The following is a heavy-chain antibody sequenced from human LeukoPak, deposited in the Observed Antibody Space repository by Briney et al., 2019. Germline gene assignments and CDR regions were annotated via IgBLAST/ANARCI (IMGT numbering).Heavy chain of an antibody. CDR1: GGSISSYY. Sequence: PSETLSLTCTVSGGSISSYYWSWIRQPAGKGLEWIGRIYTSGSTNYNPSLKSRVTMSVDTSKNQFSLNLSSVTAADTAVYYCARGWRVGYGSNFDYWGQGTLVTVSP. CDR3: ARGWRVGYGSNFDY. J-gene: IGHJ4*02. D-gene: IGHD3-10*01. V-gene: IGHV4-4*07. CDR2: IYTSGST.